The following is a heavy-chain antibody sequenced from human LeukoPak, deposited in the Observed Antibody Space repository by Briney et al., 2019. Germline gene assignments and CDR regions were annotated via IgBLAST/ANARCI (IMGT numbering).Heavy chain of an antibody. V-gene: IGHV1-24*01. CDR1: GYTLSELS. CDR3: ATGRYGSGSFCGMDV. Sequence: ASLRVSSTVSGYTLSELSMHWGRQAPGKGRGRRGGFDPEDGETIYAQKCQGRVTMTEDTSTDTAYMELSSLRSEDTAVYYCATGRYGSGSFCGMDVWGQGTTVTVSS. CDR2: FDPEDGET. J-gene: IGHJ6*02. D-gene: IGHD3-10*01.